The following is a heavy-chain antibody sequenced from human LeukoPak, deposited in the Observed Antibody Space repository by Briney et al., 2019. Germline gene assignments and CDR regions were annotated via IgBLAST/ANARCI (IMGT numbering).Heavy chain of an antibody. CDR2: IHHIGST. V-gene: IGHV4-38-2*02. Sequence: SETLSLTCSVSDYSISDGYYWGWLRQPPGKGLEWIGSIHHIGSTYYNPSLKSRVTISLDTSKNQLSLKVNSVTAADTAVYYCASLSSSSGDYWGQGTLVTVSS. CDR3: ASLSSSSGDY. CDR1: DYSISDGYY. J-gene: IGHJ4*02. D-gene: IGHD6-13*01.